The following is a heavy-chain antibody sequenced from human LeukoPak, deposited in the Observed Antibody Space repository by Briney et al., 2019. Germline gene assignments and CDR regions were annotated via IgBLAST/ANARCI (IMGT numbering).Heavy chain of an antibody. CDR1: GFTFSDYA. Sequence: GGSLRLSCGAPGFTFSDYAMTWVRQAPGKGLAWVSTITYGGERTYYADSVKGRFTISRDNSKNILYLQMNSLRGDDTGDYYCAKGGWSDRFDFWGQGTRVTVSS. CDR3: AKGGWSDRFDF. J-gene: IGHJ4*02. CDR2: ITYGGERT. V-gene: IGHV3-23*01. D-gene: IGHD3-3*01.